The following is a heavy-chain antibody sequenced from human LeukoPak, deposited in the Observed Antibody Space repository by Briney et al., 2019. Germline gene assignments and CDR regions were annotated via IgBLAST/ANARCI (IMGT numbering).Heavy chain of an antibody. V-gene: IGHV3-74*01. CDR3: ARAGRDGYSTP. Sequence: GGSLRLSCAASGFTFSSYWMHWVRQAPGKGLVWVSRISTDGSSTTYADSVKGRFTISRDNAKNALFLQMNSLRAEDTAVYYCARAGRDGYSTPWGRGTLVTVSS. J-gene: IGHJ5*02. D-gene: IGHD5-12*01. CDR1: GFTFSSYW. CDR2: ISTDGSST.